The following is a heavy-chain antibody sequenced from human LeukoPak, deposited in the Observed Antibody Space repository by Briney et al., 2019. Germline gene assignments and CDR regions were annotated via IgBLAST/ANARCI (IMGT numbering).Heavy chain of an antibody. V-gene: IGHV4-59*01. D-gene: IGHD1-26*01. Sequence: SETLSLTCTVSGGSISSYYWSWIRQPPGKGLEWIGYIYYSGSTNYNPSLKGRVTISVDTSKNQFSLKLSSVTAADTAVYYCARLYSGSHDAFDIWGQGTMVTVSS. CDR3: ARLYSGSHDAFDI. J-gene: IGHJ3*02. CDR1: GGSISSYY. CDR2: IYYSGST.